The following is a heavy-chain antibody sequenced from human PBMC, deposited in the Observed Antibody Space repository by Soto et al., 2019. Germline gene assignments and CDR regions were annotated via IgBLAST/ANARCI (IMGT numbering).Heavy chain of an antibody. CDR1: GFTFSDYD. Sequence: EVQLVESGGGSVQVGGSLRLSCTASGFTFSDYDMHWVRQAAGKGLEWVSTIGAARDPYYTGSVKGRFTISRENARNSMFLQMNSVTVGDTAVYYCARAYTGRLPRRADYYYAWYVWAQVTKVTVSS. V-gene: IGHV3-13*05. CDR2: IGAARDP. J-gene: IGHJ6*02. D-gene: IGHD2-15*01. CDR3: ARAYTGRLPRRADYYYAWYV.